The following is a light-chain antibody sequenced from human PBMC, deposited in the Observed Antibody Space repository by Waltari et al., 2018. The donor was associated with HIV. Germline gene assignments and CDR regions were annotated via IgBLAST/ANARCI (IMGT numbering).Light chain of an antibody. Sequence: QSALTQPPSASGSPGQSVTISCTGTGNDVGGYAHVSWYQQFPGKAPKLIIYQVTKRPSGVHDRFFGSKSGSTASLTVSGLQAEDEAYYYCTSYAGSTFTIFGGGTKLTVL. J-gene: IGLJ2*01. CDR2: QVT. CDR3: TSYAGSTFTI. V-gene: IGLV2-8*01. CDR1: GNDVGGYAH.